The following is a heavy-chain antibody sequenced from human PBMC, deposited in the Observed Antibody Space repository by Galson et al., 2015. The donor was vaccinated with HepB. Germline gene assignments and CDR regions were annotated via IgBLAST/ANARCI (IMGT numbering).Heavy chain of an antibody. V-gene: IGHV3-33*01. CDR2: IWHDGSNK. CDR1: GFIFSNYG. CDR3: ARDFCGDDCSVVGGAFDT. J-gene: IGHJ3*02. Sequence: SLRLSCATSGFIFSNYGMHWVRQAPGMGLEWVALIWHDGSNKHYADSVEGRFTISRDNSKKMVYLQMNSLRAEDTAVYYCARDFCGDDCSVVGGAFDTWGQGTMVSVSS. D-gene: IGHD2-21*02.